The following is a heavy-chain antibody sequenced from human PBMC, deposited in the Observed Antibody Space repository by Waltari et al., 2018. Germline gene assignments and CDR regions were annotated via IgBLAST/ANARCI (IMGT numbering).Heavy chain of an antibody. CDR2: ISYDGSDE. CDR1: GFTFCYPA. J-gene: IGHJ4*02. Sequence: QVQLVESGGGVVHPGRSLRLSCDASGFTFCYPAMRWVRQAPGKGLEWVAGISYDGSDEYYADSVRGRFTISRDDSKDTVNLQMNSLRPEDTAVYYCARDGPLQIQSWYSFDYWGQGTLVTVSS. CDR3: ARDGPLQIQSWYSFDY. D-gene: IGHD5-18*01. V-gene: IGHV3-30*07.